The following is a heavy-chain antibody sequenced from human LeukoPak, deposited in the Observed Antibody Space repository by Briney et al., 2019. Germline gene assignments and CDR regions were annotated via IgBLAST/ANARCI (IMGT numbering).Heavy chain of an antibody. CDR3: ARDPSHDYYDSSGRTN. V-gene: IGHV3-9*01. Sequence: GRSLRLSCAASGFTFDDYAMHWVRQAPGKGLEWVSGISWNSGSIGYADSVKGRFTISRDNAKNSLYLQMNSLRAEDTAVYYCARDPSHDYYDSSGRTNWGQGTLVTVSS. D-gene: IGHD3-22*01. J-gene: IGHJ4*02. CDR2: ISWNSGSI. CDR1: GFTFDDYA.